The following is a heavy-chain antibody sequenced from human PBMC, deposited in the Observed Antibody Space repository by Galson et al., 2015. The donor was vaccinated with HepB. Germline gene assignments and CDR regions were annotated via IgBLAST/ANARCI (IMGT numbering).Heavy chain of an antibody. CDR1: GFTFSSYG. D-gene: IGHD1-14*01. J-gene: IGHJ4*01. Sequence: SLRLSCAASGFTFSSYGMHWVRQGPGEGLQWVAVIWYDGINKYYADSVKGRFTISRDNSKNTLYLQMNSLRADDTAIYYCAAAPPEHRFFYFDYWGHGTLVTVSS. V-gene: IGHV3-33*01. CDR2: IWYDGINK. CDR3: AAAPPEHRFFYFDY.